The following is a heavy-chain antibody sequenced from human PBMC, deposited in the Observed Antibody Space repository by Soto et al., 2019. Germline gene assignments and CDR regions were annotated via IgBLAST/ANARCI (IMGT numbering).Heavy chain of an antibody. CDR2: IIPILGIA. Sequence: SVKVSCKASGGTFSSYTISWVRQAPGQGLEWMGRIIPILGIANYAQKFQGRVTITADKSTSTAYMELSSLRSEDTAVYYCARAERRYCSGGSCYSFYAFDIWGQGTMVTVSS. CDR1: GGTFSSYT. D-gene: IGHD2-15*01. CDR3: ARAERRYCSGGSCYSFYAFDI. V-gene: IGHV1-69*02. J-gene: IGHJ3*02.